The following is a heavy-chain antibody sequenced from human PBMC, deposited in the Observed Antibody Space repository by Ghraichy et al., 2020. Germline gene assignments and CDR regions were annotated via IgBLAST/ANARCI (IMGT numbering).Heavy chain of an antibody. J-gene: IGHJ2*01. Sequence: SQTLSLTCTVSGGSISSYYWSWIRQPPGKGLEWIGYIYTSGSTNYNPSLKSRVTISVDTSKNQFSLKLSSVTAADTAVYYCARPGYSYGYVDWYFDLWGRGTLVTVSS. CDR3: ARPGYSYGYVDWYFDL. V-gene: IGHV4-4*09. CDR2: IYTSGST. CDR1: GGSISSYY. D-gene: IGHD5-18*01.